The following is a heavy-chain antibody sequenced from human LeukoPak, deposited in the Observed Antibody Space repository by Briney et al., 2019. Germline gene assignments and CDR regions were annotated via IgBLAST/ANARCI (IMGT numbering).Heavy chain of an antibody. CDR1: GFTFSDYS. Sequence: PGGSLRLSCAASGFTFSDYSMNWIRQAPGKGLEWLSFVTGSGAATYYADSVKGRFTISRDNSKNTLYLQMNSLRAEDTAVYYCARDVAAPGGVYFDYWGQGTLVTVSS. CDR2: VTGSGAAT. V-gene: IGHV3-48*01. CDR3: ARDVAAPGGVYFDY. J-gene: IGHJ4*02. D-gene: IGHD3-16*01.